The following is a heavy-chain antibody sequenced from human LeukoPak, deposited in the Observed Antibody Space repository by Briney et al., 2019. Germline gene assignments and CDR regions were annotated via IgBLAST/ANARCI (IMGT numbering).Heavy chain of an antibody. V-gene: IGHV4-31*03. CDR1: GGSISSGGYY. J-gene: IGHJ6*02. CDR2: IYYSGST. D-gene: IGHD4-23*01. CDR3: AREDYGGKEIGYYGMDV. Sequence: SQTLSLTCTVSGGSISSGGYYWSWIRQHPGKGLEWIGYIYYSGSTYYNPSLKSRVTISVDTSKNQFSLKLSSVTAADTAVYYCAREDYGGKEIGYYGMDVWGQGTTVTVSS.